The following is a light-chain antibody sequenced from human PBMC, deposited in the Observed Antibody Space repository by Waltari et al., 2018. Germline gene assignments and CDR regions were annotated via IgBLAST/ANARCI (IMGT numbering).Light chain of an antibody. Sequence: QSAPTQPASVSASPGQSITIPCTGTSNDVGSYSSVSWYRQYPGKAPELLIYEVTHRPSGVSDRFSGSRSGSTASLTISGLQTEDEANYFCCSYTTTTTLVFGTGTKVIVL. CDR2: EVT. CDR3: CSYTTTTTLV. V-gene: IGLV2-14*01. CDR1: SNDVGSYSS. J-gene: IGLJ1*01.